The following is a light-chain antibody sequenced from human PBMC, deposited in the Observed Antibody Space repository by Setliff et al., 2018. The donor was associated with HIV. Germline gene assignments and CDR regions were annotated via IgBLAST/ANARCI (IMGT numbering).Light chain of an antibody. CDR1: SSDVGSYNY. CDR3: TSYSSNTTLGI. Sequence: QSVLTQPRSVSGSPGQSVTIPCTGTSSDVGSYNYVSWYQQHPGKAPKLMIYDVSNRPSGVSNRFSGSKSGNTASLTISGLQAEDEADYYCTSYSSNTTLGIFGAGTKVTVL. J-gene: IGLJ1*01. V-gene: IGLV2-14*03. CDR2: DVS.